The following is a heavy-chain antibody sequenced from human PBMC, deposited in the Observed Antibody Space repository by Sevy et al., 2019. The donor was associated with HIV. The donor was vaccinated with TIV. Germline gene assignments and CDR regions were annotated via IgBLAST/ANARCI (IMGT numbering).Heavy chain of an antibody. CDR2: ISWTSGTI. CDR3: VKDWRLFGYGEQNAFDI. V-gene: IGHV3-9*01. CDR1: GFIFGDYG. Sequence: GGSLRLSCEASGFIFGDYGMHWVRQAPGKGLEWVAGISWTSGTIGYGDSVKGRFTISIDTAKNSLYLQMNSLRSEDTALYYCVKDWRLFGYGEQNAFDIWGRGTMVTVSS. D-gene: IGHD2-2*03. J-gene: IGHJ3*02.